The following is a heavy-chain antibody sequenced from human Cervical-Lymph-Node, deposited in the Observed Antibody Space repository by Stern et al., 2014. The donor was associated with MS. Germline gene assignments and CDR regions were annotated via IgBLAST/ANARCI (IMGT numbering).Heavy chain of an antibody. V-gene: IGHV1-69*01. J-gene: IGHJ3*02. CDR3: ARGSGYDYPRDDAFDI. D-gene: IGHD5-12*01. Sequence: VQLVESGAEVKKPGSSVKVSCKASGGTFSSYAISWVRQAPGQGLEWMGGIIPIFGTANYAQKFQGRGTITADEYTSTAYMELSSLRSEDTAVYYCARGSGYDYPRDDAFDIWGQGTMVTVSS. CDR1: GGTFSSYA. CDR2: IIPIFGTA.